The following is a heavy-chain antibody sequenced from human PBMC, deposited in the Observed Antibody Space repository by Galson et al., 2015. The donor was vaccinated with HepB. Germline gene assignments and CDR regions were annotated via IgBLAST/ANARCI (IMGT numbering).Heavy chain of an antibody. CDR1: GDTFSSNA. D-gene: IGHD3-3*01. V-gene: IGHV7-4-1*02. CDR3: ARDLFYDFWSGPNYFAY. Sequence: VKVSCKASGDTFSSNAIGWVRQAPGHGLEWMGWINTNTGKPTYAQGFTGRFVFDLDTSVSTAYLQISRLKAEDTAVYYCARDLFYDFWSGPNYFAYWGQGTLVTVSS. CDR2: INTNTGKP. J-gene: IGHJ4*02.